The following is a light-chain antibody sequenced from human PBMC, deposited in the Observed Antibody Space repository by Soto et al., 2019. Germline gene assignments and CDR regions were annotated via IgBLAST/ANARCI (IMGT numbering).Light chain of an antibody. CDR1: QSISSW. Sequence: DIQMTQSPSTLSASVGDRVTITCRASQSISSWLAWYQQKPGKAPKVLIYAASSLQSGVPSRFSGSGSGTDFTLTVSSLQPEDSATYYCLQDINYPWTFGQGTKVDIK. CDR3: LQDINYPWT. V-gene: IGKV1-5*01. J-gene: IGKJ1*01. CDR2: AAS.